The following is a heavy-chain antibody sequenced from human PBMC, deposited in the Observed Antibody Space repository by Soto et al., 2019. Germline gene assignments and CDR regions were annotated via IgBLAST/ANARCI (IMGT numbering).Heavy chain of an antibody. D-gene: IGHD2-15*01. J-gene: IGHJ4*02. CDR1: GGSVSGGGYY. CDR3: ATGNAWRILLAY. V-gene: IGHV4-31*03. CDR2: VYYSGST. Sequence: PSETLSLTCTVPGGSVSGGGYYWSWIRQHPETGLEWIGHVYYSGSTYYNPSLKSRVSISLDTSNNQFSLWLTSVTAADTAVYYCATGNAWRILLAYWGQGALVTVSS.